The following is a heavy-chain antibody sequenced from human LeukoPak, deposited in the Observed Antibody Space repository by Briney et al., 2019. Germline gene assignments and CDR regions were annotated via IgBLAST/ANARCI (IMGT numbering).Heavy chain of an antibody. V-gene: IGHV3-21*05. D-gene: IGHD5-12*01. Sequence: TGGSLRRSCAASGFTVSSYSMNWVPQGPGKGREWVSYISSSSRYIYYADSVKGRITISRDNTKNSLYLQMNSLRAEDTAVYYCARQSCSGYDCGSIDYWGQGTLVTVSS. CDR3: ARQSCSGYDCGSIDY. J-gene: IGHJ4*02. CDR2: ISSSSRYI. CDR1: GFTVSSYS.